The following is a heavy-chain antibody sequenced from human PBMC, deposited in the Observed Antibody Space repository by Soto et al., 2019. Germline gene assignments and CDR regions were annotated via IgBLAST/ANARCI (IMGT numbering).Heavy chain of an antibody. Sequence: PGESLKISCKGSGYSFTSYWIGWVRQMPGKGLEWMGIIYPGDSDTRYSPSFQGQVTISADKSISTAYLQWSSLKASDTAMYYCAREAGSSGYYPHDAFDIWGQGTMVTVSS. CDR2: IYPGDSDT. V-gene: IGHV5-51*01. CDR1: GYSFTSYW. D-gene: IGHD3-22*01. J-gene: IGHJ3*02. CDR3: AREAGSSGYYPHDAFDI.